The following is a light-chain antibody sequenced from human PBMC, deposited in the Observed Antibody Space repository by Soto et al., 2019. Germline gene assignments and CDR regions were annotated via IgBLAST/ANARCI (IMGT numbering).Light chain of an antibody. CDR2: EVI. V-gene: IGLV2-8*01. Sequence: QSALTQPPSASGSPGQSVTISCTGTSGDIGGYDYVSWYQQHPGKAPKLIIYEVIKRPSGVPDRFSGSKSGNTASLTVSGLQAEDEADYYCSSYAGSNNLHVLFGGGTKLTVL. J-gene: IGLJ2*01. CDR1: SGDIGGYDY. CDR3: SSYAGSNNLHVL.